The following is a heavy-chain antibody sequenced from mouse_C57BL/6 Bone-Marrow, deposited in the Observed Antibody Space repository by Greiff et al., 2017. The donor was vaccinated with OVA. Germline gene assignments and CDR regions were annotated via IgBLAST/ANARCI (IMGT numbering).Heavy chain of an antibody. CDR3: ARGPSYYGSMDD. Sequence: EVQLQQSGPELVKPGASVKISCKASGYTFTDYYMNWVKQSHGKSLEWIGDIDHNNGGTSYNQKVKGKATLTVAKSSSTAYIELRSVTSDDSAVYYCARGPSYYGSMDDWCQGTSVTVS. CDR2: IDHNNGGT. D-gene: IGHD1-1*01. CDR1: GYTFTDYY. J-gene: IGHJ4*01. V-gene: IGHV1-26*01.